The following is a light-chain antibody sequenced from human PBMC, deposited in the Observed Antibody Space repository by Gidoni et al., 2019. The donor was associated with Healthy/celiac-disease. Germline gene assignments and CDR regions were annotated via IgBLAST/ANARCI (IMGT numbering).Light chain of an antibody. CDR3: QQYNNWPLYT. Sequence: EIGMTQSPATLSVSPGERATLSCRASQSVSSTLAWYQQKPGQAPRLLIYGASTRATGIPARFSGSGSGTEFTLTISSLQSEDFAVYYCQQYNNWPLYTFGQWTKLEIK. J-gene: IGKJ2*01. CDR1: QSVSST. CDR2: GAS. V-gene: IGKV3-15*01.